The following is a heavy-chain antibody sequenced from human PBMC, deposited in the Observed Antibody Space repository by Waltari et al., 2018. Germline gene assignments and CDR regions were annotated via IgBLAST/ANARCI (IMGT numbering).Heavy chain of an antibody. Sequence: PGASVKVSCKASGYTFTSYYMHWVRQAPGQGLEWMGIINPSGGSTSYAQKFQGRVTMTRDTSTSTVYMELSSLRSEDTAVYYCARCGVTIFGVATGWFDPWGQGTLVTVSS. CDR2: INPSGGST. J-gene: IGHJ5*02. CDR1: GYTFTSYY. D-gene: IGHD3-3*01. V-gene: IGHV1-46*01. CDR3: ARCGVTIFGVATGWFDP.